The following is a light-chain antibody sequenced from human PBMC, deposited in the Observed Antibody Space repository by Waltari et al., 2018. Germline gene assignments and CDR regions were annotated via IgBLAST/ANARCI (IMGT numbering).Light chain of an antibody. CDR3: QVWDSSSDHVV. V-gene: IGLV3-21*03. CDR2: DDS. J-gene: IGLJ2*01. Sequence: SYVLTQPPSVSVAPGKTARITCGGNNIGSKSVHWYQQKPGQAPVLVVYDDSDRPSGSPGRCSGSNSGNTATLTSSRVEAGDEADYYCQVWDSSSDHVVFGGGTKLTVL. CDR1: NIGSKS.